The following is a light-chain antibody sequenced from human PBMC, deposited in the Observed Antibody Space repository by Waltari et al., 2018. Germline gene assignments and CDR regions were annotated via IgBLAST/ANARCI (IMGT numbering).Light chain of an antibody. CDR2: QSS. V-gene: IGKV3-20*01. Sequence: EVILTQSPDTLSLSPGERATISCRASQSISRYLVWYQQKPGQAPRLLIYQSSIRATGIPDRFSGSGYGTDFSLTISRLEPEDFAVYYCQNHERLPAVFGQGTKVEMK. J-gene: IGKJ1*01. CDR1: QSISRY. CDR3: QNHERLPAV.